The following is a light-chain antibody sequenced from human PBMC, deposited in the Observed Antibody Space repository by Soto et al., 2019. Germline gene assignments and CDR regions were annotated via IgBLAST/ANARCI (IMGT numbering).Light chain of an antibody. V-gene: IGLV2-14*01. J-gene: IGLJ1*01. CDR1: SSDIGGYNY. CDR3: SSYTSSSTLYV. CDR2: EVS. Sequence: QSVLTQPASVSGSPGQSITISCAGTSSDIGGYNYVSWYQQHPGKAPKVMIYEVSNRPSGVSNRFSGSKSGNTAYLTISGLQAEDEADYYCSSYTSSSTLYVFGTGTKLTVL.